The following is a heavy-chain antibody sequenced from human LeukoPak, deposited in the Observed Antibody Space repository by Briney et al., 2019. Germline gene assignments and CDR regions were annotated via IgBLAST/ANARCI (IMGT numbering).Heavy chain of an antibody. Sequence: EASVKVFCKASGGTFSSYAISWVRQAPGQGLEWMGGIIPIFGTANYAQKFQGRVTITADESTSTAYMELSSLRSEDTAVYYCARDRGNYYDSSGYVYWGQGTLVTVSS. J-gene: IGHJ4*02. CDR3: ARDRGNYYDSSGYVY. D-gene: IGHD3-22*01. CDR2: IIPIFGTA. V-gene: IGHV1-69*13. CDR1: GGTFSSYA.